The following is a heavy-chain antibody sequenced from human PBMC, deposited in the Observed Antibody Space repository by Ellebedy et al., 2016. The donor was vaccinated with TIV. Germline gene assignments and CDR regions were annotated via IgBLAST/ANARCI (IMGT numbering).Heavy chain of an antibody. V-gene: IGHV1-8*01. J-gene: IGHJ4*02. CDR3: ARDNGELHQRGYYFDY. CDR2: MNPNSGNT. D-gene: IGHD1-7*01. Sequence: ASVKVSXKASGYTFTSYDINWVRQATGQGLEWMGWMNPNSGNTGYAQKFQGRVTMTRNTSISTAYMELSSLRSEDTAVYYCARDNGELHQRGYYFDYWGQGTLVTVSS. CDR1: GYTFTSYD.